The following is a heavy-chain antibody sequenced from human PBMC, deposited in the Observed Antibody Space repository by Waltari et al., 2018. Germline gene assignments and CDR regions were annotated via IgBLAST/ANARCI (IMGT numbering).Heavy chain of an antibody. Sequence: QLQLQESGPGLVKPSETLSLTCTVSGGSISSSSYYWGWIRQPPGKGLEWIGSIYYSGSTYYNPSLKSRVTISVDTSKNQFSLKLSSVTAADTAVYYCARQDSSSSGSDYWGQGTLVTVSS. V-gene: IGHV4-39*01. CDR3: ARQDSSSSGSDY. CDR1: GGSISSSSYY. CDR2: IYYSGST. J-gene: IGHJ4*02. D-gene: IGHD6-6*01.